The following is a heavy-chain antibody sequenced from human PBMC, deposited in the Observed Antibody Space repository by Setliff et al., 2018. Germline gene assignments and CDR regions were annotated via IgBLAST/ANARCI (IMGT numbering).Heavy chain of an antibody. J-gene: IGHJ3*02. CDR2: IYTTGIT. CDR1: GGSISSGTYY. CDR3: ARFPLRVSMVPI. V-gene: IGHV4-61*02. Sequence: PSETLSLTCTVSGGSISSGTYYWTWIRQPAGQGLEWIGRIYTTGITNYNASLKSRVTISVGTSKNLFSLKLNSVTAADTAVYYCARFPLRVSMVPIWGQGTTVTVSS. D-gene: IGHD3-10*01.